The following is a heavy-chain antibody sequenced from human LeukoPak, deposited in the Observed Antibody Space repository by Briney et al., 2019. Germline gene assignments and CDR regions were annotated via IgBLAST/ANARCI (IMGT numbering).Heavy chain of an antibody. CDR1: GGSISSYY. J-gene: IGHJ4*02. CDR3: ARVGQWLDSFDY. D-gene: IGHD6-19*01. Sequence: KASQTLSLTCTVSGGSISSYYWSWIRQPPGKGLEWIGYIYYSGSTNYNPSLKSRVTISVDTSKNQFSLKLSSVTAADTAVYYCARVGQWLDSFDYWGQGTLVTVSS. V-gene: IGHV4-59*01. CDR2: IYYSGST.